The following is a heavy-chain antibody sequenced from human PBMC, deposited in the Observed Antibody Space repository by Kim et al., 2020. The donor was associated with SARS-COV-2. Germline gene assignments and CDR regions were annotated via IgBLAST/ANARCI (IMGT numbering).Heavy chain of an antibody. CDR2: INAGNGNT. D-gene: IGHD5-12*01. V-gene: IGHV1-3*01. CDR1: GYTFTSYA. J-gene: IGHJ4*02. Sequence: ASVKVSCKASGYTFTSYAMHWVRQAPGQRLEWMGWINAGNGNTKYSQKFQGRVTITRDTSASTAYMELSSLRSEDTAVYYCAWGGYAGGPFDYWGQGTLVTVSS. CDR3: AWGGYAGGPFDY.